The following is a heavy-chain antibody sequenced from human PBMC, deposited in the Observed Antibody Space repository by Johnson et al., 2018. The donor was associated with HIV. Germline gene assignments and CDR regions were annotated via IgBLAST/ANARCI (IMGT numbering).Heavy chain of an antibody. J-gene: IGHJ3*01. D-gene: IGHD6-19*01. CDR3: ARKQWLEIPSDAFDV. V-gene: IGHV3-66*01. CDR2: IYSGGST. Sequence: MLLVESGGGLVKPGGSLRLSCAVSGFTFSNKYMSWVRQAPGKGPEWVSVIYSGGSTYYADSVKGRFTISRDNAKRTLYLQMNSLRAEDTAVYYCARKQWLEIPSDAFDVWGQGTMVTVSS. CDR1: GFTFSNKY.